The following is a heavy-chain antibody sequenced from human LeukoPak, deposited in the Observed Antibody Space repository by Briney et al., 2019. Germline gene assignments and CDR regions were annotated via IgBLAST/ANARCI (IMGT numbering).Heavy chain of an antibody. J-gene: IGHJ4*02. V-gene: IGHV3-21*01. D-gene: IGHD2-15*01. Sequence: GGSLRLSCAGSGFTLRDQYMDWVRQAPGKGLEWVSSISSSSSYIYYADSVKGRFTISRDNAKNSLCLQMNSLRAEDTAVYYCARGRGGGSSPYGYWGQGTLVTVSS. CDR3: ARGRGGGSSPYGY. CDR1: GFTLRDQY. CDR2: ISSSSSYI.